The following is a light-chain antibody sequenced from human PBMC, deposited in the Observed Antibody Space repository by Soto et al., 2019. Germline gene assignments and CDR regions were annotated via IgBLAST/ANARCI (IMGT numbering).Light chain of an antibody. CDR2: SAS. CDR3: QQYSGWPPMYT. CDR1: QSVSNS. V-gene: IGKV3-15*01. Sequence: EIVMTQSPATLSVSPGERATLSCRASQSVSNSLAWYQQKPGQAPRLLIYSASTRATGIPARFSGSGSGTEFTLTISSLQSEDFAVYYCQQYSGWPPMYTFGQGTNLEIK. J-gene: IGKJ2*01.